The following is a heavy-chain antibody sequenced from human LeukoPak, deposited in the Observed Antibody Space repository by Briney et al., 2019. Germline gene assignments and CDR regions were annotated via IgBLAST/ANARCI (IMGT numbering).Heavy chain of an antibody. CDR2: IYTSGST. CDR1: GGSISSYY. Sequence: SETLSLTCTVSGGSISSYYWSWIRQPAGKGLEWIGRIYTSGSTNYNPSLKSRVTMSVDTSKNQFSLKLSSVTAADTAVYYCARERKGLLWFGELFPGYYYYGMDVWGQGTTVTVSS. V-gene: IGHV4-4*07. J-gene: IGHJ6*02. D-gene: IGHD3-10*01. CDR3: ARERKGLLWFGELFPGYYYYGMDV.